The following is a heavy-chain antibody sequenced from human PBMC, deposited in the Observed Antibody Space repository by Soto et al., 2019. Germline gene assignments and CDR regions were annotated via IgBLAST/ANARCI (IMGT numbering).Heavy chain of an antibody. CDR2: IYPGDSNT. CDR3: ARQAGTMIVSGMDV. V-gene: IGHV5-51*01. Sequence: GESLKISCKGSGYSFTSYWIGLVRQMPVKGLEGMGTIYPGDSNTGYSPSFQGQVTTSADKYISTAYLQWRSLKASDTAMYYCARQAGTMIVSGMDVWGQGTTVTVSS. D-gene: IGHD3-22*01. J-gene: IGHJ6*01. CDR1: GYSFTSYW.